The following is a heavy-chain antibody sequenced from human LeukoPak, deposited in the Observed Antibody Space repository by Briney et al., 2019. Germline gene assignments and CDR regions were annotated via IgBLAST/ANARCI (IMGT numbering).Heavy chain of an antibody. J-gene: IGHJ4*02. CDR3: ARDFGYSGWVSDY. CDR1: GDSVSSNIAA. Sequence: SQTLSLTCAISGDSVSSNIAACNWIRQSPSRGLESLGRTYYRSKWYNNYAVSVKSQITIHPATSKNQCSLQLNSVTPEVTAVYYCARDFGYSGWVSDYCGQGTLVTVSS. D-gene: IGHD5-12*01. CDR2: TYYRSKWYN. V-gene: IGHV6-1*01.